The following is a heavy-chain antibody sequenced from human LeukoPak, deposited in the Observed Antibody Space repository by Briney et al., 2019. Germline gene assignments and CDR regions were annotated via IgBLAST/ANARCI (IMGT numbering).Heavy chain of an antibody. J-gene: IGHJ4*02. CDR2: IKSKTDGGTR. CDR1: GFTFSDAW. Sequence: GGSLRLSCAASGFTFSDAWMSWVRQLPGKGLEWVGRIKSKTDGGTRDYAAPVEGRFTISRHDSKNTLYLQMNSLKTEDTGIYYCTTDYVWGSYEVYWGQGTLVTVSS. D-gene: IGHD3-16*01. V-gene: IGHV3-15*01. CDR3: TTDYVWGSYEVY.